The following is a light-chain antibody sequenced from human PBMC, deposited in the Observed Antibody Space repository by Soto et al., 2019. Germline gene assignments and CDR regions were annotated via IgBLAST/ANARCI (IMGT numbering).Light chain of an antibody. CDR1: QSVGSN. CDR2: GAS. V-gene: IGKV3-15*01. Sequence: EIVMTQSPATLSVSPGERATLSCRASQSVGSNLAWYQQKPGQAPRLLIYGASTRATGIPARFSDSGSVTDFTLTISSLQSEDFAVYYCQQYNNWPPMYTFGQGTKLDIK. J-gene: IGKJ2*01. CDR3: QQYNNWPPMYT.